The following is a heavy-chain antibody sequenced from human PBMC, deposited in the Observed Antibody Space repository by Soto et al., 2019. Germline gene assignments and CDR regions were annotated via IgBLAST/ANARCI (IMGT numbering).Heavy chain of an antibody. V-gene: IGHV1-69*13. J-gene: IGHJ4*02. Sequence: GASVKVSCKASGGTFSSYAISWVRQAPGQGLEWMGGIIPNFGKTNYAQKFQGRVTITADASTSTAYMEPSSLRSDDTAVYYCARYGFYDYVWGSYRYTGPFDYWGQGTLVTVSS. CDR1: GGTFSSYA. CDR2: IIPNFGKT. CDR3: ARYGFYDYVWGSYRYTGPFDY. D-gene: IGHD3-16*02.